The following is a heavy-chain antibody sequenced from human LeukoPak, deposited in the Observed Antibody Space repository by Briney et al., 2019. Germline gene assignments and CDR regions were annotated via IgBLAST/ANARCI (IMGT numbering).Heavy chain of an antibody. CDR2: ISGSGGST. CDR1: GFTFSSYA. V-gene: IGHV3-23*01. Sequence: GGSLRLSCAASGFTFSSYAMSWVRQAPGKGLEWVSAISGSGGSTYYADSVKGRFTIARDNAKNSLYLQMNSLRAEDTAVYYCARAGDGTAARDYWGQGTLVTVSS. CDR3: ARAGDGTAARDY. D-gene: IGHD2-15*01. J-gene: IGHJ4*02.